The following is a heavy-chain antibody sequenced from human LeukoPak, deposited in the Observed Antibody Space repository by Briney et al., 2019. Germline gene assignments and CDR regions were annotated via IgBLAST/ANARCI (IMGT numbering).Heavy chain of an antibody. V-gene: IGHV1-18*04. J-gene: IGHJ5*02. Sequence: GASVKVSCKASGYTFTSYGISWVRQAPGQGLEWMGWISAYNGNTNYAQKLQGRVTMTTDTSTSTAYMELRSLRSDDTAVYYCARDTGIAAAAPRWFDPWGRGTLVTVSS. CDR3: ARDTGIAAAAPRWFDP. CDR2: ISAYNGNT. CDR1: GYTFTSYG. D-gene: IGHD6-13*01.